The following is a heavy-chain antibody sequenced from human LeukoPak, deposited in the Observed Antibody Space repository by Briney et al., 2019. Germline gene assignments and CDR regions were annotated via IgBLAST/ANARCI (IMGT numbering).Heavy chain of an antibody. D-gene: IGHD4-23*01. CDR1: GFTFSNYD. Sequence: PGGSLRLSCAASGFTFSNYDMHWVRQATGKGLEWVSVIGTAGDPYYPGSVKGRFTISRENAKNSLYLQMNSLRAEDTAVYYCATGLSENLRWYFGYWGQGTLVTVSS. CDR2: IGTAGDP. J-gene: IGHJ4*02. CDR3: ATGLSENLRWYFGY. V-gene: IGHV3-13*05.